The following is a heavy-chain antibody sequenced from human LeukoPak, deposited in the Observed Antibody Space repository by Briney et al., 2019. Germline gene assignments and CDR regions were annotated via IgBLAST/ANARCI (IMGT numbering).Heavy chain of an antibody. D-gene: IGHD6-13*01. CDR1: GGSISSSSYY. J-gene: IGHJ6*03. CDR3: ARATYSSSWYIRHTYMDV. CDR2: IYYSGST. Sequence: PSETLSLTCTVSGGSISSSSYYWGWIRQPPGKGLEWIGSIYYSGSTYYNPSLKSRVTISVDTSKNQFSLKLSSVTAADTAVYYCARATYSSSWYIRHTYMDVWGKGTTVTVSS. V-gene: IGHV4-39*07.